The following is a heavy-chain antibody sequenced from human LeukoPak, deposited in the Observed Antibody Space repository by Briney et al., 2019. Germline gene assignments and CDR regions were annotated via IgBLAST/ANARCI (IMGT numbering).Heavy chain of an antibody. CDR3: TRDSGTTGEVKFDP. CDR2: IYSSGTI. V-gene: IGHV4-4*07. J-gene: IGHJ5*02. CDR1: GGSISSYY. D-gene: IGHD3-10*01. Sequence: SETLSLTCTVSGGSISSYYWSWIRQPAGKGLEWIGRIYSSGTITYNPSLQSRVTMSVDTSKNEFSLKMSSVTAADTAVYYCTRDSGTTGEVKFDPRGQGTLVAVSS.